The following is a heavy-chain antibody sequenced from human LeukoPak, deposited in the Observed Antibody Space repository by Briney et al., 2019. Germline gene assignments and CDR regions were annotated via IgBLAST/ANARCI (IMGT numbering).Heavy chain of an antibody. Sequence: LRLSCAASGFTFSDYYMSWIRQAPGKGLEWIGSIYYSGSTYYNPSLKSRVTISVDTSKNQFSLKLSSVTAADTAVYYCARLTVFMLGAFDIWGQGTMVTVSS. V-gene: IGHV4-38-2*01. D-gene: IGHD2-8*01. CDR2: IYYSGST. J-gene: IGHJ3*02. CDR3: ARLTVFMLGAFDI. CDR1: GFTFSDYY.